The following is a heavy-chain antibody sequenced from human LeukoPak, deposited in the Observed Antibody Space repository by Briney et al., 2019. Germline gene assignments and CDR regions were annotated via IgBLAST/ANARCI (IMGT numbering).Heavy chain of an antibody. V-gene: IGHV3-48*03. J-gene: IGHJ4*02. Sequence: GGSLRLSCAASGFAFSSYEMNWVRQAPGKGLEWVSYISGSGSTIYYADSLKGRFTISRDNAKNSLYLQMNSLRAEDTAVYYCARHLYGGDYWGRGTLVTVSS. CDR3: ARHLYGGDY. CDR1: GFAFSSYE. D-gene: IGHD4-17*01. CDR2: ISGSGSTI.